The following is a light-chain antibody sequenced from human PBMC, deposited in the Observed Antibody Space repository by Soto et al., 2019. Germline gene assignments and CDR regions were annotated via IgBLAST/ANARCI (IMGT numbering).Light chain of an antibody. J-gene: IGKJ3*01. CDR1: QTISRY. CDR2: AAF. V-gene: IGKV1-39*01. Sequence: DMQVTQAPSVPSASVGDRVTITCRASQTISRYLNWYQQKPWKAPKLLILAAFSLQSRVPSKLSGSGSGTEFTLAISSLQPKDFATYYCQQSYNTHPFGPRNKGVIK. CDR3: QQSYNTHP.